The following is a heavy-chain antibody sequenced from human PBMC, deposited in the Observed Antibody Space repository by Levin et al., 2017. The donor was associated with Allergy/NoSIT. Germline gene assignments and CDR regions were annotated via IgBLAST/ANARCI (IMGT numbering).Heavy chain of an antibody. J-gene: IGHJ5*02. V-gene: IGHV4-34*01. CDR1: GGSFSGSY. Sequence: SQTLSLTCAVYGGSFSGSYWSWIRPPPGKGLEWIGEINHSGSTNYNPSLKSRVTISVDTSKNQFSLKLSSVTAADTAVYYCARSTVVVAVKGGVWFDPWGQGTLVTVSS. D-gene: IGHD2-15*01. CDR2: INHSGST. CDR3: ARSTVVVAVKGGVWFDP.